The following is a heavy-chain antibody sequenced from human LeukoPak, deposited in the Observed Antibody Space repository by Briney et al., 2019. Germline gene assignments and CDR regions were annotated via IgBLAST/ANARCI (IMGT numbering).Heavy chain of an antibody. D-gene: IGHD3-22*01. CDR1: GGSISSSSYY. CDR3: ARAYYNYYDSSGPEVGAFDI. CDR2: IYYSGST. J-gene: IGHJ3*02. Sequence: SETLSLTCTVSGGSISSSSYYWGWIRQPPGRGLEWIGSIYYSGSTYYNPSLKSRVTISVDTSKNQFSLKLSSVTAADTAVYYCARAYYNYYDSSGPEVGAFDIWGQGTMVTVSS. V-gene: IGHV4-39*07.